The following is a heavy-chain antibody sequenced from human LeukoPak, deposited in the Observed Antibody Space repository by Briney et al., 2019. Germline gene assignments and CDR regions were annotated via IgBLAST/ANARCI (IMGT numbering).Heavy chain of an antibody. V-gene: IGHV1-18*01. D-gene: IGHD3-10*01. Sequence: ASVKVTCKASGYTFTSYGISWVRQAPGQGLEWMGWISAYNGNTNYAQKLQGRVTMTTDTSTSTAYMELRSLRSDDTAVYYCARDRVVRPKTSIDYWGQGTLVTVPS. CDR1: GYTFTSYG. CDR2: ISAYNGNT. CDR3: ARDRVVRPKTSIDY. J-gene: IGHJ4*02.